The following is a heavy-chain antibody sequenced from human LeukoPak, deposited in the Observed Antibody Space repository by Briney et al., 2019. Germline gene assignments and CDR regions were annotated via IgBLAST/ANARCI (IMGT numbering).Heavy chain of an antibody. V-gene: IGHV1-46*01. CDR3: ARVPIAAAHDDAFDI. D-gene: IGHD6-13*01. Sequence: ASVKVSCKASGYTLTSYYMHWVRQAPGQGLDWMGIINPSGGSTSYAQKFQGRVTMTRDMSTSTVYMELSSLRSEDTAVFYCARVPIAAAHDDAFDIWGQGTMVTVSS. CDR1: GYTLTSYY. J-gene: IGHJ3*02. CDR2: INPSGGST.